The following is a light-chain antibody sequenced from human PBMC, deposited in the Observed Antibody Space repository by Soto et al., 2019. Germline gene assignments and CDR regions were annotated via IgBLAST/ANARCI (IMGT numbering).Light chain of an antibody. CDR1: SSNIGNNY. CDR2: GNN. CDR3: GTWDSSLSARV. V-gene: IGLV1-51*02. Sequence: QSVLTQPPSVSAAPGQKVTISCSGSSSNIGNNYVSWYQQLPGTAPKLLIYGNNKRPSGIPGRFSGSKSGTSATLGITGLQTGDEADYYCGTWDSSLSARVFGTGTKVTVL. J-gene: IGLJ1*01.